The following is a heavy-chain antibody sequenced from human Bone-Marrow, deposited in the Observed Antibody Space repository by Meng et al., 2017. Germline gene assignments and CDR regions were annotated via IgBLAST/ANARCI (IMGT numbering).Heavy chain of an antibody. V-gene: IGHV4-39*07. CDR1: GGSISSSSYY. D-gene: IGHD3-22*01. Sequence: ESLKISCTVSGGSISSSSYYWGWIRQPPGKGLEWIGSIYYSGSTYYNPSLKSRVTISVDTSKNQFSLKLSSVTAADTAVYYCARARRFYYDSSGYDYWGQGTLVTVSS. CDR2: IYYSGST. CDR3: ARARRFYYDSSGYDY. J-gene: IGHJ4*02.